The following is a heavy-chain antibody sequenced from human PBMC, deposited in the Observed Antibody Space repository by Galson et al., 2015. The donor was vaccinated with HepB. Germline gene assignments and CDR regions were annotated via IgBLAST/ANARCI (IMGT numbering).Heavy chain of an antibody. Sequence: SLRLSCAASGFTFSRYTMNWVRQAPGKGLEWVSIITTSGSSIHYADSVKGRFTISRDNSENIVYLQMKSLRADDTAVYYCAKHDLYGDSSRGGSFDFWGQGTLVTVSS. J-gene: IGHJ4*02. V-gene: IGHV3-48*01. D-gene: IGHD4-17*01. CDR1: GFTFSRYT. CDR2: ITTSGSSI. CDR3: AKHDLYGDSSRGGSFDF.